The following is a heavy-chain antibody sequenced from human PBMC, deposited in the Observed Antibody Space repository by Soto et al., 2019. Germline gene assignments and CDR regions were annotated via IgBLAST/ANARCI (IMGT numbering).Heavy chain of an antibody. J-gene: IGHJ3*02. V-gene: IGHV3-23*01. CDR3: VKEQTWTLTQAFDI. CDR1: GFTFNYYA. D-gene: IGHD7-27*01. Sequence: EVQLLESGGGLVQPGGSLRLSCAASGFTFNYYAMNWARQAPGKGLEWVSTISGNGDRPYYADSVNGRFTISRDNSKNTLYLQMNSLRAEDTAVYYCVKEQTWTLTQAFDIWGQGTMVTVSS. CDR2: ISGNGDRP.